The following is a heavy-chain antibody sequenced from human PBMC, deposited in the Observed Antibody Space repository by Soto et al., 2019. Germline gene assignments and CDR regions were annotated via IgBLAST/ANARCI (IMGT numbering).Heavy chain of an antibody. CDR1: GFTFSNYA. J-gene: IGHJ3*01. V-gene: IGHV3-23*01. Sequence: GGSLRLACAVSGFTFSNYAMNWVRQAPGRGLEWVSVISGSGGGAYYADSVQGRFTISRDNSKNTLYLQMNSLRAEDTAIYYCVREGSGWYSRGSFDFWGRGTMVTVSS. CDR3: VREGSGWYSRGSFDF. D-gene: IGHD6-19*01. CDR2: ISGSGGGA.